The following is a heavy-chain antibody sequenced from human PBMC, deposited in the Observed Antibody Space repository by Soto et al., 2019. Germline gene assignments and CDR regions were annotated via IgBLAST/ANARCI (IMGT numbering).Heavy chain of an antibody. D-gene: IGHD6-6*01. CDR2: IYYSGST. CDR3: ARVVAQNDREYSSSSRGYYYYGMDV. V-gene: IGHV4-59*01. CDR1: GGSISSYY. J-gene: IGHJ6*02. Sequence: KPSETLSLTCTVSGGSISSYYWSWIRQPPGKGLEWIGYIYYSGSTNYNPSLKSRVTISVDTSKNQFSLKLSSVTAADTAVYFCARVVAQNDREYSSSSRGYYYYGMDVWGQGTTVTVSS.